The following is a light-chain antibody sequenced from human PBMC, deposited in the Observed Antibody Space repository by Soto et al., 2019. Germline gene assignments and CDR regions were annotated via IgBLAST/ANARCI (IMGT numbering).Light chain of an antibody. CDR1: SSNIGGNT. V-gene: IGLV1-44*01. J-gene: IGLJ1*01. CDR2: RNN. Sequence: QSVLTQPPSASGTPGQRVTISCSVSSSNIGGNTVNWYQQLPGTAPKLLIYRNNQRSSGVPDRFSGSKSGTSASLAISGLQFVDEADYHCAAWDDSLNGYVFGNGTKVTAL. CDR3: AAWDDSLNGYV.